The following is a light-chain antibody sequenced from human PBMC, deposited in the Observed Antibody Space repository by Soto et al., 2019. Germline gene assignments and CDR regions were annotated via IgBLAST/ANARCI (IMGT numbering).Light chain of an antibody. CDR2: GAS. CDR3: QQYNNWPPFT. Sequence: EIVLTQSPGTLSLSPGERATLSCRASQSVSNNYLAWYQQKPGQAPRLLIYGASNRATGIPDRFSGSGSGTDFTLTISRLEPEDFAVYYCQQYNNWPPFTFGGGTKVQIK. J-gene: IGKJ4*01. CDR1: QSVSNNY. V-gene: IGKV3-20*01.